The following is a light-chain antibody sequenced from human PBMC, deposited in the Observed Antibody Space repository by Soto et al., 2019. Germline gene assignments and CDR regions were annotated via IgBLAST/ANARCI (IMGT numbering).Light chain of an antibody. V-gene: IGKV1-5*01. Sequence: DIQMTQSPSTLSASVGDRVTITCRASQSISSWLDWYQQKPGKAPKLLIYDASSLESGVPSRFSGSGSGTEITLTISSLQPDDFATYYCQQYNSYSRTFGQGTKVQIK. J-gene: IGKJ1*01. CDR1: QSISSW. CDR3: QQYNSYSRT. CDR2: DAS.